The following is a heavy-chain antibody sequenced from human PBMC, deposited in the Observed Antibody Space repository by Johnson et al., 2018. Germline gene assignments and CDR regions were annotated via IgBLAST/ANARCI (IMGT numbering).Heavy chain of an antibody. CDR2: ISRSGSTI. CDR1: GFTFSDYY. CDR3: AKDRSDGDAFDV. D-gene: IGHD3-16*02. J-gene: IGHJ3*01. V-gene: IGHV3-11*04. Sequence: QVQLQESGGGLVKPGGSLRLSCAASGFTFSDYYMSWIRQAPGKGMEWVSYISRSGSTIDYADSVKGRFTISRDNAKNTLYLQMNSLRAEDTAVSYCAKDRSDGDAFDVWGQGTMVTVSS.